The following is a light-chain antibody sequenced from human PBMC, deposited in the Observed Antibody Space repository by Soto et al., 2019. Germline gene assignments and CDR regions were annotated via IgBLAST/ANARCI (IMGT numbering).Light chain of an antibody. CDR2: GAS. J-gene: IGKJ5*01. V-gene: IGKV3-11*01. Sequence: EIVLTQSPDTLSLSPGEGASLSCRASQSVHTFLAWYQQKPGQPPRLLLYGASTRATGVPARFSGSGSGTDFTLTISSLEPEDFAVYYCHQRSNWPPDTFGQGTRLDI. CDR1: QSVHTF. CDR3: HQRSNWPPDT.